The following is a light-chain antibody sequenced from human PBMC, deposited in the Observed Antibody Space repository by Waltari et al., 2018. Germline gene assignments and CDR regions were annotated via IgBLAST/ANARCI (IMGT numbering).Light chain of an antibody. V-gene: IGLV1-40*01. CDR1: SSNIGAGSD. CDR2: GNS. CDR3: QSYDSSLSAVV. J-gene: IGLJ2*01. Sequence: QSVLTQPPSVSGAPGQRVTISCTGSSSNIGAGSDVHWSQQLPGTAPKLLIYGNSNRPSGVPDRFSGSKSGTSASLAITGLQAEDEADYYCQSYDSSLSAVVFGGGTKLTVL.